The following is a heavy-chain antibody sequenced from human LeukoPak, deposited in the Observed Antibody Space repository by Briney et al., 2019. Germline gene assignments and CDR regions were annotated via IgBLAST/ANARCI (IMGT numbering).Heavy chain of an antibody. V-gene: IGHV3-23*01. CDR2: VSASGGRT. D-gene: IGHD5-24*01. CDR1: GFTFSSNA. J-gene: IGHJ4*02. CDR3: AKPGTEDDYNIYLDH. Sequence: PGRSLRLSCAASGFTFSSNAMSWVRQAPGKGLEWVSLVSASGGRTYHADSVKGGFTISRDNSRTTLYLQMDSPRAEDTAVYYCAKPGTEDDYNIYLDHWGQGALVTVSS.